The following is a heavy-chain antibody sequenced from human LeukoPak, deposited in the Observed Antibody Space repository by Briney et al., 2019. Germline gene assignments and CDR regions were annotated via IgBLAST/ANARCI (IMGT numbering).Heavy chain of an antibody. D-gene: IGHD2-15*01. V-gene: IGHV1-8*01. CDR2: MNPNSGNT. J-gene: IGHJ6*03. CDR3: ARGPGYCSGGSCYYYMDV. CDR1: GYTFTSYD. Sequence: ASVKVSCKASGYTFTSYDINWVRQATGQGLEWMGWMNPNSGNTGYAQKFQGRVTMTRNTSISTAYMELSSLRSEGTAVYYCARGPGYCSGGSCYYYMDVWGKGTTVTVSS.